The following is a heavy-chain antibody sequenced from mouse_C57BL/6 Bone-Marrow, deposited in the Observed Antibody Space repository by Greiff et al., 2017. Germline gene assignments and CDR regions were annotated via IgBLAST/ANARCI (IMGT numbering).Heavy chain of an antibody. V-gene: IGHV14-2*01. CDR2: IDPEDGET. CDR1: GFNIKDYY. Sequence: VQLQQSGAELVKPGASVKLSCTASGFNIKDYYMHWVKQRTEQGLEWIGRIDPEDGETKYATKFQGKATITADTSSNTAYLQLSSLTSEDTAVYSSAKEPWRLLRGVDYWGQGTTLTVSS. J-gene: IGHJ2*01. CDR3: AKEPWRLLRGVDY. D-gene: IGHD1-1*01.